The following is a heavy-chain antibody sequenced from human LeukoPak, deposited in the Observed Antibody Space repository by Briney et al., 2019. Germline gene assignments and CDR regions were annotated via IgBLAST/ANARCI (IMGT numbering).Heavy chain of an antibody. V-gene: IGHV3-48*02. Sequence: GGSLRLSCAASGFTFSSYSMNWVRQAPGKGLEWVSYISSSSSTIYYPDSVKGRFTISRDNAKNSLYLQMNSLRDEDTAVYYCARDGLTYYYYGMDVWGQGTTVTVSS. D-gene: IGHD7-27*01. CDR1: GFTFSSYS. CDR3: ARDGLTYYYYGMDV. CDR2: ISSSSSTI. J-gene: IGHJ6*02.